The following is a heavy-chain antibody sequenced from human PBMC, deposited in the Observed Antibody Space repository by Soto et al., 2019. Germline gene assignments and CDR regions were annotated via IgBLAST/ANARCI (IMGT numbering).Heavy chain of an antibody. V-gene: IGHV1-69*06. CDR3: ARGIGDSSGYTWYYYGMDV. Sequence: SVKVSCKASGGTFSSYAISWVRQAPGQGLEWMGGIIPIFGTANYAQKFQGRVTITADKSTSTAYMELSSLRSEDTAVYYCARGIGDSSGYTWYYYGMDVWGQGTTVTISS. J-gene: IGHJ6*02. CDR2: IIPIFGTA. CDR1: GGTFSSYA. D-gene: IGHD3-22*01.